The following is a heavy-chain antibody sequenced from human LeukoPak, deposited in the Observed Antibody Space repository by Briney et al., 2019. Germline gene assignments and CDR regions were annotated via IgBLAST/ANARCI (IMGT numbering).Heavy chain of an antibody. CDR1: GFNFANHA. D-gene: IGHD1-26*01. J-gene: IGHJ4*02. Sequence: PGGSLRLSCAASGFNFANHAMSWVRQTPGKGLEWVSAISGGGDITYYADSVTGRFTISRDNSKDTLFLQMHSLRAEDTAVYYCARAFSGGSYPQAPRYWGQGTLVTVSS. V-gene: IGHV3-23*01. CDR2: ISGGGDIT. CDR3: ARAFSGGSYPQAPRY.